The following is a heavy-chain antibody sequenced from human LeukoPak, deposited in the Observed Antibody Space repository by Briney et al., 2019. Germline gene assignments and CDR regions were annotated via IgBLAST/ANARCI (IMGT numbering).Heavy chain of an antibody. J-gene: IGHJ3*02. V-gene: IGHV1-2*02. CDR3: ASERLNNAFDI. CDR1: GYTSTGYY. CDR2: INPNNGGT. Sequence: GASVKVSCKASGYTSTGYYMHWVRQAPGQGLEWMGWINPNNGGTNYAQKFQGRVTMTRDTSISTAYMEVSRLRSDDTAVYYCASERLNNAFDIWGQGTMVTVSS. D-gene: IGHD2-8*01.